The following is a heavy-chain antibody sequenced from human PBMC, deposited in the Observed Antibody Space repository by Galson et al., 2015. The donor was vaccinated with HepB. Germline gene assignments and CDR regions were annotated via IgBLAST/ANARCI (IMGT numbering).Heavy chain of an antibody. Sequence: SLRLSCAASGFTFSSYAMHWVRQAPGKGLEWVAVISYDGSNKYYADSVKGRFTISRDNSKNTLYLQMNSLRAEDTAVYYCARDKGYYYDSSGYLNYGYLGRFDYWGQGTLVTVSS. CDR2: ISYDGSNK. J-gene: IGHJ4*02. CDR1: GFTFSSYA. D-gene: IGHD3-22*01. CDR3: ARDKGYYYDSSGYLNYGYLGRFDY. V-gene: IGHV3-30*04.